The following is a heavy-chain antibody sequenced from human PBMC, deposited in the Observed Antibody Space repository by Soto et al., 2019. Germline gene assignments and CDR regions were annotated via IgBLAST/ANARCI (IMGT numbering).Heavy chain of an antibody. V-gene: IGHV3-7*01. CDR2: IKQDGSEK. Sequence: EVQLVESGGGLVQPGGYLRLSCAASGFTFSSYWMSWFRQATGKGLEWVANIKQDGSEKYYVDSVKGRFTISRDNAKNSQYLQMNRLRAEDTAVYYCARDEIPRYYYYGMDVWGQGTTVTVSS. J-gene: IGHJ6*02. CDR3: ARDEIPRYYYYGMDV. CDR1: GFTFSSYW.